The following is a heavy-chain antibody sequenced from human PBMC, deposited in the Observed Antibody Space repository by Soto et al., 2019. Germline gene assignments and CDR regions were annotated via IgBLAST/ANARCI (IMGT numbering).Heavy chain of an antibody. Sequence: GASVKVSCKASGYTFTSYAMHWVRQAPGQRLEWMEWINAGNGNTKYSQKFQGRVTITRDTSASTAYMELSSLRSEDTAVYYCARAHSDFWSGYYGNWFDPWGQGTLVTVSS. V-gene: IGHV1-3*01. CDR2: INAGNGNT. CDR1: GYTFTSYA. J-gene: IGHJ5*02. D-gene: IGHD3-3*01. CDR3: ARAHSDFWSGYYGNWFDP.